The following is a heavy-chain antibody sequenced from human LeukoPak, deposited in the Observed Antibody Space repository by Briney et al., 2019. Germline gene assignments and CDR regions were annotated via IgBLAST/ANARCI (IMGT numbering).Heavy chain of an antibody. J-gene: IGHJ4*02. CDR1: GFTFSTYA. CDR3: AKDVDWSSYYFDY. CDR2: ISGSGGST. Sequence: PGGSLRLSCAASGFTFSTYAMSWVRQAPGKGLEWVSTISGSGGSTYYADSVKGRFTISRDNSKNTLYLQMNSLRAEDTAVYYCAKDVDWSSYYFDYWGQGTLVTVSS. V-gene: IGHV3-23*01. D-gene: IGHD3-9*01.